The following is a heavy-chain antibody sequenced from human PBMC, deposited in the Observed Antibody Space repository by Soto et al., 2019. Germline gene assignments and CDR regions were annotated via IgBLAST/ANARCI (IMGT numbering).Heavy chain of an antibody. Sequence: GGSLRLSCAASGFTVSSNYMSWVRQAPGKGLEWVSVIYSGGSTYYADSVKGRFTISRDNSKNTLYLQMNSLRAEDTAVYYCARFGLRFLEWYQFDYWGQGTLVTVSS. V-gene: IGHV3-66*01. CDR1: GFTVSSNY. J-gene: IGHJ4*02. CDR3: ARFGLRFLEWYQFDY. CDR2: IYSGGST. D-gene: IGHD3-3*01.